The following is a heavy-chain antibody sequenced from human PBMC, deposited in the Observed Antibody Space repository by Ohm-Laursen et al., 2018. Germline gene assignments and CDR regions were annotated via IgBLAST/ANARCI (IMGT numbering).Heavy chain of an antibody. V-gene: IGHV4-59*07. D-gene: IGHD7-27*01. CDR2: IYYSGST. Sequence: SDTLSLTCTVSSGSISSYYWSWIRQPPGKGLEWIGHIYYSGSTNYNPSLKSRVTISVDTSKNQFSLKLSSVTTADTAVYYCARALGGYPISYYNGMDVWGQGTTVTVSS. CDR3: ARALGGYPISYYNGMDV. CDR1: SGSISSYY. J-gene: IGHJ6*02.